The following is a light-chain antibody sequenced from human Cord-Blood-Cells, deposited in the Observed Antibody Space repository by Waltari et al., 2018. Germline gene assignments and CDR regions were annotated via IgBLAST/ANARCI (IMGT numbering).Light chain of an antibody. CDR1: SQHLGGYDC. V-gene: IGLV2-11*01. J-gene: IGLJ3*02. Sequence: SSRTQPRSAHRYPGQSFTIHCTGTSQHLGGYDCDSWYQQHPGKAPKLMIYDVSKRPSGLPDRFSVSKSGNTASLTISGLQAEDEADYYCCSYAGSYTWVFGGGTKLTVL. CDR2: DVS. CDR3: CSYAGSYTWV.